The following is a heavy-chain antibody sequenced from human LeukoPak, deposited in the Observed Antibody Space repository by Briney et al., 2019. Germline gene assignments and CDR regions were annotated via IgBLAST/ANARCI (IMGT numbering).Heavy chain of an antibody. J-gene: IGHJ6*02. CDR3: ARAAGYCGGDCYSREGYYYYGMDV. Sequence: SETLSRTCTVSGGSVSSYYWSWIGQPPGKGREGIGYIYYSGSTNYNPSLKSRVTISVDTCKNQFALKLSSVTAADTAVYYCARAAGYCGGDCYSREGYYYYGMDVWGQGTTVTVSS. CDR2: IYYSGST. D-gene: IGHD2-21*02. V-gene: IGHV4-59*02. CDR1: GGSVSSYY.